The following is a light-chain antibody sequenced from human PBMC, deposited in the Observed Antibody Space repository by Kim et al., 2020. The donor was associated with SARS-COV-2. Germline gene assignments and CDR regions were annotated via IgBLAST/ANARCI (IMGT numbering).Light chain of an antibody. Sequence: YPGERAHICCGASQSVRPNYLVWYQQKPGQDPRLLIFGASSRATGIPDRFSGSGSGTDLTLTISRLQPEDFAVYYCQHYGTSLWTFGPGTKLEI. CDR3: QHYGTSLWT. CDR1: QSVRPNY. V-gene: IGKV3-20*01. J-gene: IGKJ1*01. CDR2: GAS.